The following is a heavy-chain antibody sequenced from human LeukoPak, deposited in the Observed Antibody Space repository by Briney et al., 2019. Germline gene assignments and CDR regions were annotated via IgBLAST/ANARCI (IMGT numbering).Heavy chain of an antibody. J-gene: IGHJ4*02. D-gene: IGHD5-18*01. Sequence: SVKVSCKASGGTFSSYAISWVRQAPGQGLEWMGGIIPIFGTANYAQKFRGRVTITADESTSTAYMELSSLRSEDTAVYYCASGYSYGAFDYWGQGTLVTVSS. CDR1: GGTFSSYA. CDR3: ASGYSYGAFDY. CDR2: IIPIFGTA. V-gene: IGHV1-69*01.